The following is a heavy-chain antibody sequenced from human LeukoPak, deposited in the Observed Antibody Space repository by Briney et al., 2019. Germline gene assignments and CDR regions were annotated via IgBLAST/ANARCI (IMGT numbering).Heavy chain of an antibody. V-gene: IGHV4-59*01. CDR2: IYYSGST. D-gene: IGHD4-11*01. CDR1: GGSISSYY. CDR3: ARQGPMTTVDY. Sequence: PSETLSLTCTVSGGSISSYYWSWIRQPLGKGLEWIGYIYYSGSTNYNPSLKSRVTISVDTSKNQFSLKLSSVTAADTAVYYCARQGPMTTVDYWGQGTLVTVSS. J-gene: IGHJ4*02.